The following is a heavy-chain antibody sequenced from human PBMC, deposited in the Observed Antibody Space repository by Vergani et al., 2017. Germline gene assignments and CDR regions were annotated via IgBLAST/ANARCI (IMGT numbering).Heavy chain of an antibody. J-gene: IGHJ5*02. D-gene: IGHD6-19*01. CDR2: INPNSGGT. Sequence: QVQLVQSGAEVKKPGASVKVSCKASGYTFTSYAMHWVRQAPGQRLEWMGWINPNSGGTNYAQKFQGWVTMTRDTSISTAYMELSRLRSDDTAVYYCAREEAVAGTGWFDPWGQGTLVTVSS. CDR1: GYTFTSYA. CDR3: AREEAVAGTGWFDP. V-gene: IGHV1-2*04.